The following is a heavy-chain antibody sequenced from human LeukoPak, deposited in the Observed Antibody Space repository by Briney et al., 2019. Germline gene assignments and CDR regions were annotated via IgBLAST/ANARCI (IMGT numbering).Heavy chain of an antibody. V-gene: IGHV4-61*09. J-gene: IGHJ4*02. CDR1: GGSISSGSYY. D-gene: IGHD5-12*01. CDR2: IYTTGST. CDR3: ARERGSRSGYERFDY. Sequence: PSQTLSLTCTVSGGSISSGSYYWSWIRQPAGKALEWIGHIYTTGSTNFNPSLQSRVTISIDTSKNQFSLKLSSVTAADTAVYYCARERGSRSGYERFDYWGQGTLVTVSS.